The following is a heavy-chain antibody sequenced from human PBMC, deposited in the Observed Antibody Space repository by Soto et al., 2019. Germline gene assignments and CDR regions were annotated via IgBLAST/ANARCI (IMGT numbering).Heavy chain of an antibody. J-gene: IGHJ4*02. Sequence: XSVKVSCKASGCPFSGYYMHWGRQAPGQGFEWMGRISPKSGGTNYAQKFQGRVTMTWDTSLNTAYMELSSLMFEDTAVYYCARKTGYVSDWYYFDLWGQGTLVTVSS. CDR3: ARKTGYVSDWYYFDL. CDR2: ISPKSGGT. CDR1: GCPFSGYY. D-gene: IGHD3-9*01. V-gene: IGHV1-2*02.